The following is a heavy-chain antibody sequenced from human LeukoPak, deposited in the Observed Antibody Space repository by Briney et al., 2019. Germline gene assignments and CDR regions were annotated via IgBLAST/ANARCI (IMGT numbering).Heavy chain of an antibody. CDR1: GGSISSYY. V-gene: IGHV4-59*01. CDR3: ARLTPRYYYYGMDV. J-gene: IGHJ6*02. Sequence: SETLSLTCTVSGGSISSYYWSWIRQPPGKGLEWIGYIYYSGSTNYNPSLKSRVTISVDTSKNQFSLKLSPVTAADTAVYYCARLTPRYYYYGMDVWGQGTTVTVSS. CDR2: IYYSGST.